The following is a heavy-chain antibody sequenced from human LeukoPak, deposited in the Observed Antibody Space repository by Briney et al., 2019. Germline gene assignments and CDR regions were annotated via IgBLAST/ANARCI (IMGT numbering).Heavy chain of an antibody. CDR2: INPNSGGT. CDR3: ARDLYSSGWAYYLDY. D-gene: IGHD6-19*01. CDR1: GYTFTGNY. Sequence: GASVKVSCKASGYTFTGNYMHWVRQAPGQGLEWMGWINPNSGGTDYAHKFQGRVTMTRDTSISTAYMELSRLISDDTAVYYCARDLYSSGWAYYLDYWGQGTLVTVSS. V-gene: IGHV1-2*02. J-gene: IGHJ4*02.